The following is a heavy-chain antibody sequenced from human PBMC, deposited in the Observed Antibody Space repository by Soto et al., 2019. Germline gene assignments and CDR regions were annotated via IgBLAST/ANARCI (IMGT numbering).Heavy chain of an antibody. D-gene: IGHD3-10*01. CDR3: ARGPGSYYKYYYYGMDV. CDR2: INHSGST. Sequence: XGTLSLTCAVYGGSFSGYYWSWTRQPPGKGLEWIGEINHSGSTNYNPSLKSRVTISVDTSKNQFSLKLSSVTAADTAVYYCARGPGSYYKYYYYGMDVWGQGTTVTVSS. CDR1: GGSFSGYY. J-gene: IGHJ6*02. V-gene: IGHV4-34*01.